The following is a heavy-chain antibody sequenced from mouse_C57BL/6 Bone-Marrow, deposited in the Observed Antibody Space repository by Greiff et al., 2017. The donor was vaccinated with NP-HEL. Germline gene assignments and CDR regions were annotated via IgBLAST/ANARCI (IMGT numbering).Heavy chain of an antibody. CDR1: GYTFTSYT. D-gene: IGHD1-1*01. Sequence: VQLQQSGAELARPGASVKLSCKASGYTFTSYTMHWVKQRPGQGLEWIGYITPSSGYTKYNQKFKDKATLTADKSSSTAYMQLSSLTSEDSAVYYCARSPYYYWYFDVWGTGTTVTVSS. V-gene: IGHV1-4*01. CDR2: ITPSSGYT. CDR3: ARSPYYYWYFDV. J-gene: IGHJ1*03.